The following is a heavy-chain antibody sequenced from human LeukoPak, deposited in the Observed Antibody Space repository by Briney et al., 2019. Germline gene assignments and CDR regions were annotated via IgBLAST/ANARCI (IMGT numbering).Heavy chain of an antibody. J-gene: IGHJ6*03. CDR1: GFTFSSYA. D-gene: IGHD4-17*01. CDR2: ISYDGSNK. CDR3: AKGKDYGDYYYYYMDV. Sequence: GGSLRLSCAASGFTFSSYAMHWVRQAPGKGLEWVAVISYDGSNKYYADSVKGRFTISRDNSKNTLYLQMNSLRAEDTAVYYCAKGKDYGDYYYYYMDVWGKGTTVTVSS. V-gene: IGHV3-30-3*01.